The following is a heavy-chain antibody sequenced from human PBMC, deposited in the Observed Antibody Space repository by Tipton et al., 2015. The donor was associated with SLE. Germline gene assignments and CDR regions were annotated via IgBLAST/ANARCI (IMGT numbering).Heavy chain of an antibody. V-gene: IGHV3-7*01. CDR1: GFTFSSYW. Sequence: GSLRLSCAASGFTFSSYWMSWVRQAPGKGLEWVANIKQDGSEKYYVDSVKGRFTISRDNAKNSLYLQMNSLRAEDTAVYYCARESRVGATEVGAFDIWGQGTMVTVSS. J-gene: IGHJ3*02. CDR3: ARESRVGATEVGAFDI. D-gene: IGHD1-26*01. CDR2: IKQDGSEK.